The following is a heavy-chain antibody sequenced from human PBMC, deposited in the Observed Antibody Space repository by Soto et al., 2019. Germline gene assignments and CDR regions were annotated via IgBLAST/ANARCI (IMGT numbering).Heavy chain of an antibody. D-gene: IGHD6-13*01. CDR2: ISGSGGST. Sequence: GGSLRLSCAASGFTFSSYAMSWVRQAPGKGLEWVSAISGSGGSTYYADSVKGRFTISRDNSKNTLYLQMNSLRAEDTAVYYCAKVYRGRYSSSWYNWFDPWGQGTLVTVSS. CDR3: AKVYRGRYSSSWYNWFDP. J-gene: IGHJ5*02. V-gene: IGHV3-23*01. CDR1: GFTFSSYA.